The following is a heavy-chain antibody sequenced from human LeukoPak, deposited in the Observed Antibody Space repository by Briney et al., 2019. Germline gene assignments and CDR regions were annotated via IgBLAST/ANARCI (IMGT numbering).Heavy chain of an antibody. D-gene: IGHD3-22*01. CDR1: GYTFTSYG. V-gene: IGHV1-18*01. J-gene: IGHJ4*02. CDR2: ISAYNGNT. CDR3: ARDRGNYYDSSGYVDY. Sequence: ASVKVSCKASGYTFTSYGISWVRQAPGQGPEWMGWISAYNGNTNYAQKLQGRVTMTTDTSTSTAYMELRSLRSDDTAVYYCARDRGNYYDSSGYVDYWGQGTLVTVSS.